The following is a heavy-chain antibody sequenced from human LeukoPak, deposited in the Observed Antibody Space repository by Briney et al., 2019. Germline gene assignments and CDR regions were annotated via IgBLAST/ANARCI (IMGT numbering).Heavy chain of an antibody. Sequence: SETLSLACTVSGGSISSSSYYWGWIRQPPGKGLEWIGSIYYSGSTYYNPSLKSRVTISVDTSKNQFSLKLSSVTAADTAVYYCARHGTGSGYSFDYWGQGTLVTVSS. CDR1: GGSISSSSYY. D-gene: IGHD3-3*01. CDR3: ARHGTGSGYSFDY. CDR2: IYYSGST. J-gene: IGHJ4*02. V-gene: IGHV4-39*01.